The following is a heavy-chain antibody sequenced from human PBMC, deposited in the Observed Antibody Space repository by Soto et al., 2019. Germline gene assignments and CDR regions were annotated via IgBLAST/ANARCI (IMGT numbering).Heavy chain of an antibody. CDR1: CGSFSGYY. V-gene: IGHV4-34*01. Sequence: SETLSLTCAVYCGSFSGYYWSWIRQPPGKGLEWIGEINHSGSTNYNPSLKSRVTISVDTSKNQFSLKLSSVTAADTAVYYCASSLLVDTAMAPFDYWGQGTLVTVSS. CDR3: ASSLLVDTAMAPFDY. J-gene: IGHJ4*02. D-gene: IGHD5-18*01. CDR2: INHSGST.